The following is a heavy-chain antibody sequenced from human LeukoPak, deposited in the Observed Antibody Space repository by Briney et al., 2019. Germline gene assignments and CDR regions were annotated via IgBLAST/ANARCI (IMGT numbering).Heavy chain of an antibody. D-gene: IGHD2-15*01. CDR1: GFTFSHFW. CDR2: IKKTGSET. J-gene: IGHJ4*02. Sequence: GGSLRLSCAASGFTFSHFWMSWVRQAPGKGLEWVAYIKKTGSETYYVDSVKGRFTITRDNTRNSLFLQMYSLRAEDTAVYFCAREDGDCGGGNCYSYFDCWGQGTLVTVSS. V-gene: IGHV3-7*01. CDR3: AREDGDCGGGNCYSYFDC.